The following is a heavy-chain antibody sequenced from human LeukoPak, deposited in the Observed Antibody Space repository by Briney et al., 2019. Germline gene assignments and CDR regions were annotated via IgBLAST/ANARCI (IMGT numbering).Heavy chain of an antibody. V-gene: IGHV4-4*07. CDR2: FYTGGST. CDR3: ARDALDSSGWFYHGMDV. J-gene: IGHJ6*02. Sequence: SETLSLTCTVSGGSISSYYWNWIRQSAGRGLEWIGRFYTGGSTNYNPSLKSRVTMSVDTSKNQFSLKLTSVIAADTAVYYCARDALDSSGWFYHGMDVWGQGTMVTVSS. D-gene: IGHD6-19*01. CDR1: GGSISSYY.